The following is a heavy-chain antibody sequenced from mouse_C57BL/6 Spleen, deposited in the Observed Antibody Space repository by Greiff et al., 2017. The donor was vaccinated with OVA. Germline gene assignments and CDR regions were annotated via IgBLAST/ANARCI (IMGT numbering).Heavy chain of an antibody. CDR1: GFTFTDYY. CDR3: ARGYYAWFAY. CDR2: IRNKANGDTT. D-gene: IGHD1-1*01. Sequence: DVKLVESGGGLVQPGGSLSLSCAASGFTFTDYYMSWVRQPPGKALEWLGFIRNKANGDTTEYSASVKGRFTISRDNSQSILYLQMNALRAEDSATYYCARGYYAWFAYWGQGTLVTVSA. J-gene: IGHJ3*01. V-gene: IGHV7-3*01.